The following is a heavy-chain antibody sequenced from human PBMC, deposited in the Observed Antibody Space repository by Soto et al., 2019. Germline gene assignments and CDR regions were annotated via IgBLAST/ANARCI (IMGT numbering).Heavy chain of an antibody. Sequence: SVKVSCKASGGTFSSYAISWVRQAPGQGLEWMGGIIPIFGTANYAQKFQGRVTITADESTSTAYMELSSLRSEDTAVYYCARGLSAVAGISDHWGQGTLVTVSS. V-gene: IGHV1-69*13. CDR3: ARGLSAVAGISDH. CDR1: GGTFSSYA. D-gene: IGHD6-19*01. CDR2: IIPIFGTA. J-gene: IGHJ4*02.